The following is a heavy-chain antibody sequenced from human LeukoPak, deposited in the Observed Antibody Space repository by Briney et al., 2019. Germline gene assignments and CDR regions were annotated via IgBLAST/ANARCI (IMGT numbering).Heavy chain of an antibody. CDR1: GGSFSGYY. CDR3: ATWGLHYYYYYGMDV. J-gene: IGHJ6*02. CDR2: INHSGST. D-gene: IGHD1-26*01. V-gene: IGHV4-34*01. Sequence: SETLSLTCAVYGGSFSGYYWSWIRQPPGKGLEWIGEINHSGSTNYNPSLKSRVTISVDTSKNQLSLKLSSVTAADTAVYYCATWGLHYYYYYGMDVWGQGTTVTVSS.